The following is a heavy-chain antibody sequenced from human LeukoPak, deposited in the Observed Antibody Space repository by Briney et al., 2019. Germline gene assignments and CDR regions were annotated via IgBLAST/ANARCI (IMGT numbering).Heavy chain of an antibody. Sequence: PSETLSLTCTVSGGSINTAGYCWTWIRQHPGKGLEWIGHICYRGGTYYNPSLKSRVTISVDTSENQFSLKLSSVTAADTAVFYCARGDGPVRAFDIWGQGTMATVSS. CDR2: ICYRGGT. J-gene: IGHJ3*02. CDR1: GGSINTAGYC. CDR3: ARGDGPVRAFDI. V-gene: IGHV4-31*03.